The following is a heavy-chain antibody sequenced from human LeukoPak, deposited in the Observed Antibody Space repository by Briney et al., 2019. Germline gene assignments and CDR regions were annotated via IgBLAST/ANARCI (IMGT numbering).Heavy chain of an antibody. J-gene: IGHJ4*02. D-gene: IGHD3-22*01. Sequence: GASVKVSCKASEDTFTRHYMHWVRQAPGQGLEWMGGIIPIFGTANYAQKFQGRVTITADESTSTAYMELSSLRSEDTAVYYCARAVYYYDSSGYYYDYWGQGTLVTVSS. CDR1: EDTFTRHY. V-gene: IGHV1-69*13. CDR3: ARAVYYYDSSGYYYDY. CDR2: IIPIFGTA.